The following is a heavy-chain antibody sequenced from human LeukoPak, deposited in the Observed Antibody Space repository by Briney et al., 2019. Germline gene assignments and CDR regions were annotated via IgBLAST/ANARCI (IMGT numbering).Heavy chain of an antibody. D-gene: IGHD6-19*01. CDR2: IYPGDSDT. CDR3: ARLPLPSAPGVQWLVFDY. V-gene: IGHV5-51*01. CDR1: GYSFTSYW. Sequence: GESLKISCKGSGYSFTSYWIGWVRQMPGKGLEWMGIIYPGDSDTRYSPSFQGQVTISADKSISTAYLQWSSLKASDTAMYYCARLPLPSAPGVQWLVFDYWGQGTLVTVSS. J-gene: IGHJ4*02.